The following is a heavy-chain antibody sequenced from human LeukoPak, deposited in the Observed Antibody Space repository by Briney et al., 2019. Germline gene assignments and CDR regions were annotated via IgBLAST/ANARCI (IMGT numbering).Heavy chain of an antibody. CDR2: IYSGGST. V-gene: IGHV3-53*01. D-gene: IGHD2-15*01. CDR1: GFIVSSNY. Sequence: PGGSLRLSCAASGFIVSSNYMSWVRQAPGKGLEWVSVIYSGGSTYYAVSVKGRFTISRDNSKNTLYLQMNSLRAEDTAVYYCARGYCSGGSCYTLWFDPWGQGTLVTVSS. CDR3: ARGYCSGGSCYTLWFDP. J-gene: IGHJ5*02.